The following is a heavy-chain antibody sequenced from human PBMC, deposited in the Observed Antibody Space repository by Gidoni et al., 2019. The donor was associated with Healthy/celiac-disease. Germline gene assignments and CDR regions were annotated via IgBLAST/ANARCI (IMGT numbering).Heavy chain of an antibody. Sequence: EVQLVESGGGLVQPGGSLRLSCAASGFTFSSYEMNWVRQAPGKGLEWVSYISSSGSTIYYADSVKGRFTISRDNAKNSLYLQMNSLRAEDTAVYYCARLYYDSSGYSLDAFDIWGQGTMVTVSS. CDR2: ISSSGSTI. CDR1: GFTFSSYE. J-gene: IGHJ3*02. D-gene: IGHD3-22*01. CDR3: ARLYYDSSGYSLDAFDI. V-gene: IGHV3-48*03.